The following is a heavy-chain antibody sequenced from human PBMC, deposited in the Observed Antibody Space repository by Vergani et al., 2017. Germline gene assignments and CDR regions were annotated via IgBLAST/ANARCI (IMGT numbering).Heavy chain of an antibody. CDR3: APHLRGYSYGVFDY. V-gene: IGHV4-38-2*01. CDR1: DFISNGHY. D-gene: IGHD5-18*01. J-gene: IGHJ4*02. Sequence: QVRLQESGPGLVKPSETLSLICDVLDFISNGHYRGWIRQSPEKGLEWSGSIYASGSTNYSPSLKSRVAISIVTSNNHFSPRLSSVTAADTAVYYCAPHLRGYSYGVFDYWGQGREVTVSS. CDR2: IYASGST.